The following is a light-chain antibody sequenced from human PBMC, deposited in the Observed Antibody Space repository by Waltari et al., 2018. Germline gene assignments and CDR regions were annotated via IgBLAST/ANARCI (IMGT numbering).Light chain of an antibody. CDR1: QSIATN. V-gene: IGKV3-15*01. CDR3: QQYNRWPPIT. Sequence: EVVMTQSPDTLSVSPGGRATLSCRASQSIATNLAWYQRRRGQAPRLLIFDASTRATSISGRFSGSGSGTEFTLPISSLQSDDSAVYYCQQYNRWPPITFGQGTRLEIK. CDR2: DAS. J-gene: IGKJ5*01.